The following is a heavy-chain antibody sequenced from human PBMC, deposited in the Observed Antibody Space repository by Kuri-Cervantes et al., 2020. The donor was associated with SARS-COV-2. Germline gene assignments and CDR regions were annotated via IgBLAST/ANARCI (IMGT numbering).Heavy chain of an antibody. J-gene: IGHJ6*02. V-gene: IGHV3-33*01. D-gene: IGHD3-3*01. CDR2: IWYDESNK. Sequence: GESLKISCAASGFTFNNYGMHWVRQAPGKGLEWVAVIWYDESNKYYADSVKGRFTISRDNSKNTLYLQMNSLRAEDTAVYYCARDYYDFWSGYYYYYYGMDVWGQGTTVTVSS. CDR3: ARDYYDFWSGYYYYYYGMDV. CDR1: GFTFNNYG.